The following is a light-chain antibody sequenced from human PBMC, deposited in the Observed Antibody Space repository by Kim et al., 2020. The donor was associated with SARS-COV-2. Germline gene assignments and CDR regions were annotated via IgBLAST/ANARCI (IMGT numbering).Light chain of an antibody. Sequence: GQSVTISCTGTSSDGGGYDYVSWYQQHPGEAPKLMIYEVTKRPAGVADRFSGSKSGNTASLTVSGLQAEDEADYCCSSYAGSNNLVFGGGTQLTVL. CDR2: EVT. CDR3: SSYAGSNNLV. CDR1: SSDGGGYDY. V-gene: IGLV2-8*01. J-gene: IGLJ2*01.